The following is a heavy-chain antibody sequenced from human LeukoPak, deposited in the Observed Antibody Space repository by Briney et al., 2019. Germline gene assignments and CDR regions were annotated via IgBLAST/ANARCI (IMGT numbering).Heavy chain of an antibody. CDR2: IYYSGST. D-gene: IGHD5-12*01. Sequence: SDTLSLTCTVSGGSISSYCWSWTRQPPGKGLEWIGYIYYSGSTNYNPSLESRVTISVDTSKNQFSLKLSSVTAADTAVYYCASGWLFFDYWGQGTLVTVSS. V-gene: IGHV4-59*07. CDR1: GGSISSYC. J-gene: IGHJ4*02. CDR3: ASGWLFFDY.